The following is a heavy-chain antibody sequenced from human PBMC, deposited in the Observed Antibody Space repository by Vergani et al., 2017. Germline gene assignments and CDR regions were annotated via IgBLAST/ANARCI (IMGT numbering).Heavy chain of an antibody. CDR1: GFTFSSYE. V-gene: IGHV3-48*03. D-gene: IGHD6-19*01. Sequence: EVQLVESGGGLVQPGGSLRLSCAASGFTFSSYEMNWVRQAPGKGLEWVSYISSSGSTIYYADSVKGRFTISRDNAKNSLYLQMNSLRAEDTAVYYCARVESSGWYFGYYFDYWGQGTLVTVSS. CDR2: ISSSGSTI. CDR3: ARVESSGWYFGYYFDY. J-gene: IGHJ4*02.